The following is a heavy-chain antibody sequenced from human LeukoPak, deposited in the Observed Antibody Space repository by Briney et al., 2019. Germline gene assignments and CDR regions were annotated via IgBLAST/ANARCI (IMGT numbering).Heavy chain of an antibody. CDR1: GFTFSSYS. Sequence: PGGSLRLSCAASGFTFSSYSMNWVRQAPGKGLEWVSSISSSSSYIYYADPVKGRFTISRDNAKNSLYLQMNSPRAEDTAVYYCARDVALRGDNWFDPWGQGTLVTVSS. J-gene: IGHJ5*02. CDR3: ARDVALRGDNWFDP. CDR2: ISSSSSYI. V-gene: IGHV3-21*01. D-gene: IGHD2-15*01.